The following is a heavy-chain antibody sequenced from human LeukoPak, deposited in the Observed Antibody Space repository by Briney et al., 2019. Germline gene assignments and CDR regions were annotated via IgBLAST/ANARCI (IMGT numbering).Heavy chain of an antibody. V-gene: IGHV3-23*01. J-gene: IGHJ4*02. CDR2: ISESGDAT. CDR3: AKDRDY. Sequence: GGSLRLSCAASGFTFSSCAMSWVRQAPGKGLEWVSAISESGDATYYADSVRGRFPISRDNSKNTLYLQMNRLRVDDTAIYYCAKDRDYWGQGILVTVSS. CDR1: GFTFSSCA.